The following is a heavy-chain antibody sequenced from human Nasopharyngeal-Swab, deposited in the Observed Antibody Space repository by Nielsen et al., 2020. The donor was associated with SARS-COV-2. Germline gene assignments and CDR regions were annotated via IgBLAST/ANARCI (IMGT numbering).Heavy chain of an antibody. CDR2: IKKDGGEK. Sequence: GGSLRLSCAASGFTFSTFWMSWVRQAPGKGLEWVANIKKDGGEKNYVDSVKGRFTISRDNAKNSLYLQMNSLRAEDTAVFYCARVGYNWNSGYFQHWGQGTLVTVSS. D-gene: IGHD1-7*01. CDR1: GFTFSTFW. CDR3: ARVGYNWNSGYFQH. J-gene: IGHJ1*01. V-gene: IGHV3-7*03.